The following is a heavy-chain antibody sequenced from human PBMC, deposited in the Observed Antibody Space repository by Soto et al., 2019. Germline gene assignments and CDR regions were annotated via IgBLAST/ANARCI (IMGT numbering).Heavy chain of an antibody. D-gene: IGHD4-17*01. CDR2: IGSSGNTI. CDR3: ARDQYGDYASAFDI. CDR1: GFTFSSYE. J-gene: IGHJ3*02. Sequence: GGSLRLSCAASGFTFSSYEMNWVRQAPGKGLEWVSHIGSSGNTIYYADSVKGRFTISRDNAKNSLYLQMNSLRAEDTAAYYCARDQYGDYASAFDIWGQGTMVTVSS. V-gene: IGHV3-48*03.